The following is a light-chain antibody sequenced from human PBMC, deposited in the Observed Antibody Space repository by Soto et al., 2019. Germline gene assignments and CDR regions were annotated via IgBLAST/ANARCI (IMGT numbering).Light chain of an antibody. CDR2: GAS. CDR3: QQYNDWWT. V-gene: IGKV3-15*01. J-gene: IGKJ1*01. CDR1: QSVSSN. Sequence: EIVMTQSPATLSVSPGERATLSCRASQSVSSNLAWYRQKPGQAPRLLIYGASTRATGIPARFSGSGSGTEFTLTISSLQSEDFAVYYCQQYNDWWTFGKGTKVEIK.